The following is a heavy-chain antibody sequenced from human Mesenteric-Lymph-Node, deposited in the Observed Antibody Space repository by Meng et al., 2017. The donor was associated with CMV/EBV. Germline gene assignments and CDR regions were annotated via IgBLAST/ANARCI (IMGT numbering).Heavy chain of an antibody. CDR1: GGSFSGYY. J-gene: IGHJ6*02. CDR2: VSHSGSS. V-gene: IGHV4-34*01. Sequence: SETLSLTCGVYGGSFSGYYWSWIRQPPGKGLEWIGEVSHSGSSKYNPSLKSRVTISIDTSQNHFSLKVRSLTAADTAAYYCASDMSGTIFGVVIIGMDVWGQGTTVTVSS. D-gene: IGHD3-3*01. CDR3: ASDMSGTIFGVVIIGMDV.